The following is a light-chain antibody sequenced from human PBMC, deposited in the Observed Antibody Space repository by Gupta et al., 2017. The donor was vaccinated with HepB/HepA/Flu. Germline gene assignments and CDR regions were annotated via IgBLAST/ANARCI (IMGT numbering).Light chain of an antibody. V-gene: IGLV1-47*01. J-gene: IGLJ1*01. CDR1: NTNIGSRY. Sequence: QSLLTQPPSASGPAGRTVTISCSASNTNIGSRYVYCYQQLPGTTPKLLIFKNNNRPPGVLARFSASTSGTSASLAISCLISEDDADYYCAAWYDSLSSRLFGTGTKVTVL. CDR3: AAWYDSLSSRL. CDR2: KNN.